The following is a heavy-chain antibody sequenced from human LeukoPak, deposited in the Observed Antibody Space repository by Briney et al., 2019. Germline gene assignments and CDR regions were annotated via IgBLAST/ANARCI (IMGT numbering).Heavy chain of an antibody. Sequence: ASVKVSCKASGYTFTAYYTHWVRQAPGQGLDWMGWINPSSGGTDYAQKFQGRITMTRDTSISTAYLELSRLRSDDTAVYYCARYNNGWYSEIDYWGQGTLVTVSS. J-gene: IGHJ4*02. D-gene: IGHD6-19*01. CDR1: GYTFTAYY. V-gene: IGHV1-2*02. CDR3: ARYNNGWYSEIDY. CDR2: INPSSGGT.